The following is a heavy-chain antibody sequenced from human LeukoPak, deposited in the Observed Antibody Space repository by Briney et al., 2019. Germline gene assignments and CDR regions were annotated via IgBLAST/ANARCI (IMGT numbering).Heavy chain of an antibody. D-gene: IGHD1-26*01. J-gene: IGHJ4*02. V-gene: IGHV4-34*01. CDR1: GGSFSGYY. CDR3: ARGGVGATYFDY. CDR2: INHSGST. Sequence: SETLSLTCAVYGGSFSGYYWSWIRQPPGKGLERIGEINHSGSTNYNPSLKSRVTISVDTSENQFSLKLSSVTAADTAVYYCARGGVGATYFDYWGQGTLVTVSS.